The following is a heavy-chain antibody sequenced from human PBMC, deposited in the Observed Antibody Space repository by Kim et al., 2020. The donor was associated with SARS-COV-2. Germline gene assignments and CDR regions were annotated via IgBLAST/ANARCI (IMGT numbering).Heavy chain of an antibody. CDR1: GGSISSSSYY. J-gene: IGHJ4*02. D-gene: IGHD1-20*01. CDR3: AESIRGYFDY. CDR2: IYYSGST. V-gene: IGHV4-39*07. Sequence: SETLSLTCTVSGGSISSSSYYWGWIRQPPGKGLEWIGSIYYSGSTYYNPSLKSRVTISVDTSKNQFSLKLSSVTAADTAVYYCAESIRGYFDYWGQGTLVTVSS.